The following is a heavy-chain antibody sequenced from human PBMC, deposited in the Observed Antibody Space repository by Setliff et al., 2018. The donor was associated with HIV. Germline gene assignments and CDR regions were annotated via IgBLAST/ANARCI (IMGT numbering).Heavy chain of an antibody. CDR2: IYYRGST. D-gene: IGHD6-13*01. V-gene: IGHV4-39*01. CDR1: GGSISSSSYY. CDR3: ARGRYRSRWYASDHYYIDV. Sequence: SETLSLTCTVSGGSISSSSYYWGWIRQPPGKGLQWIGSIYYRGSTYYNPSLKSRVTISVDTAKNQFSLKLRSVTAADTALYYCARGRYRSRWYASDHYYIDVWGKGTTVTVSS. J-gene: IGHJ6*03.